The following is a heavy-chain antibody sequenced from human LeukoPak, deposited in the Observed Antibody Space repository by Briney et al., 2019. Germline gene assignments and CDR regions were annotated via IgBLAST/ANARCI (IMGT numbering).Heavy chain of an antibody. CDR3: AGVVPAAMRYFDY. V-gene: IGHV4-34*01. D-gene: IGHD2-2*01. CDR2: INHSGRT. CDR1: GGSFSGYY. J-gene: IGHJ4*02. Sequence: SETLSLTCAVYGGSFSGYYWSWIRQPPGKGLEWIGEINHSGRTNYNPSLKSRVTISVDTSKKQFSLKLSSVTAADTAVYYCAGVVPAAMRYFDYWGQGTLVTVSS.